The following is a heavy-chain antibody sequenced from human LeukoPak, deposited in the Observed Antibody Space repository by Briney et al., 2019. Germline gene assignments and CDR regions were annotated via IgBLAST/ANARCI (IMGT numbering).Heavy chain of an antibody. CDR2: IKQDGSEK. CDR3: ARDYYGSGSYYDR. CDR1: GFSFSAFW. J-gene: IGHJ5*02. Sequence: GGSLRLSCAASGFSFSAFWMTWLRQAPGKGLEWVANIKQDGSEKNYVESVKGRFSISRDNAKKSLYLQMNSLRAEDTAVYYCARDYYGSGSYYDRWGQGILVTVS. V-gene: IGHV3-7*01. D-gene: IGHD3-10*01.